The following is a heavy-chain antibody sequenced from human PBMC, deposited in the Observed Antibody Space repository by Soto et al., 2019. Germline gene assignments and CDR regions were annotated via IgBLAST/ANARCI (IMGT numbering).Heavy chain of an antibody. J-gene: IGHJ6*03. CDR2: SNHSGST. Sequence: WETLSLTCTVSIGSFSGYDWSWIRQPPGKGLEWSGESNHSGSTNYKPSLKSRVTISVDTSKNQFSLKLSSVTAADTAVYYCARAAQLGTRLYHSHYYMDVWGKGTTVTVSS. V-gene: IGHV4-34*01. CDR3: ARAAQLGTRLYHSHYYMDV. D-gene: IGHD1-1*01. CDR1: IGSFSGYD.